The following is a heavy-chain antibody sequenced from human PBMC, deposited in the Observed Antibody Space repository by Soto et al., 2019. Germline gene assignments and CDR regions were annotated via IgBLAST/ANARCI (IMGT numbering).Heavy chain of an antibody. Sequence: GSLRLSCAASGFTFSSYAMSWVRQAPGKGLEWVSAISGSGGSTYYADSVKGRFTTSRDNSKNTLYLQMNSLRAEDTAVYYCATSNYGYYFDYWGQGTLVTVSS. CDR3: ATSNYGYYFDY. J-gene: IGHJ4*02. CDR2: ISGSGGST. V-gene: IGHV3-23*01. D-gene: IGHD4-4*01. CDR1: GFTFSSYA.